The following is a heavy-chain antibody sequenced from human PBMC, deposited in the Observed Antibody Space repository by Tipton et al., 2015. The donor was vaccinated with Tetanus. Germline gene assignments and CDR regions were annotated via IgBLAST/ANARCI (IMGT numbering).Heavy chain of an antibody. J-gene: IGHJ6*02. CDR1: GGSFNTYG. V-gene: IGHV1-69*06. CDR3: ARELGGTRFYYALDG. Sequence: QLVQSGAEVKKPGSSVKVSCKASGGSFNTYGISWVRQAPGPGLQWMGKIVPVFGTTYAQRFKGRVTINADKFTSPVFMERSSRTSADTAVYYCARELGGTRFYYALDGWGQGTTVTVSS. D-gene: IGHD2-15*01. CDR2: IVPVFGTT.